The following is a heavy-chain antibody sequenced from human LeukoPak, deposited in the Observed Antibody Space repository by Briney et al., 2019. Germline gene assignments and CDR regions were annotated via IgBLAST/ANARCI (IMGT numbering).Heavy chain of an antibody. CDR2: IYYSGST. CDR3: ARQDATDHFDY. CDR1: GGSISSSSYY. Sequence: SETLSLTCTVSGGSISSSSYYWGWIRQPPGKGLEWIGSIYYSGSTYYNPSLKSRVTISVDTSKNQFSLKLSSVTAADTAVYYYARQDATDHFDYWGQGTLVTVSS. D-gene: IGHD2-15*01. V-gene: IGHV4-39*01. J-gene: IGHJ4*02.